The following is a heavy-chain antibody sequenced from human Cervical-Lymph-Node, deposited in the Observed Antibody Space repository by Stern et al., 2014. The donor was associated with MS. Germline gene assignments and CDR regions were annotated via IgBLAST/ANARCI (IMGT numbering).Heavy chain of an antibody. Sequence: VQLEESGSELRKPGASVKVSCKASGYSFNRYAVTWVRQAPGQGLEWLGWINTNTGNPTYAQSFTGRFVFSLDTSVSTTYLHISSLKAEDTAVYYCARDLRDISGYYLDSWGQGSLVTVSS. CDR1: GYSFNRYA. CDR3: ARDLRDISGYYLDS. J-gene: IGHJ4*02. D-gene: IGHD3-22*01. V-gene: IGHV7-4-1*02. CDR2: INTNTGNP.